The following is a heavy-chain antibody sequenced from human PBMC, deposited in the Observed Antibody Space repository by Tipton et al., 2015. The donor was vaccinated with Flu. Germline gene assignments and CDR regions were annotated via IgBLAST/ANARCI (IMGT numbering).Heavy chain of an antibody. CDR3: VRSYYASGSPDH. CDR1: GFIFSTYG. CDR2: IDRDGRSI. V-gene: IGHV3-74*02. J-gene: IGHJ4*02. Sequence: QLVQSGGGVIQPGRSLRLSCAASGFIFSTYGMHWVRQAPGKGLVWVSRIDRDGRSISYADSVKGRFTISRDNAMNTLYLQMNSLRAEDTGVYYCVRSYYASGSPDHWGQGTLVTVSS. D-gene: IGHD3-10*01.